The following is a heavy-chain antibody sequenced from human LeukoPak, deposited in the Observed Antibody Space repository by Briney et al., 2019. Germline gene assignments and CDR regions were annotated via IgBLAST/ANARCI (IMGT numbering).Heavy chain of an antibody. Sequence: GGSLRLSCAASGFTVTSNHMNWVRQAPGKGLEWVSIIYTGGTTHYADSLKGRITISRDDSRNTLYLQMNSLRAEDTAVYYCARDSSSHYFDYWGREPWSPSPQ. CDR3: ARDSSSHYFDY. J-gene: IGHJ4*02. V-gene: IGHV3-66*01. D-gene: IGHD6-6*01. CDR1: GFTVTSNH. CDR2: IYTGGTT.